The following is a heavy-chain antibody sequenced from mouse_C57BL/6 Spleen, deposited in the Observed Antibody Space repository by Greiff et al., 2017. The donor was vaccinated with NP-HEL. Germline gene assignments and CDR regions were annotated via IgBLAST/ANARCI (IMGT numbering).Heavy chain of an antibody. CDR1: GYSITSGYY. V-gene: IGHV3-6*01. CDR3: ARDRGYGYWYFDV. J-gene: IGHJ1*03. CDR2: ISYDGSN. D-gene: IGHD2-2*01. Sequence: EVKLVESGPGLVKPSQSLSLTCSVTGYSITSGYYWNWIRQFPGNKLEWMGYISYDGSNNYNPSLKNRISITRDTSKNQFFLKLNSVTTEDTATYYCARDRGYGYWYFDVWGTGTTVTVSS.